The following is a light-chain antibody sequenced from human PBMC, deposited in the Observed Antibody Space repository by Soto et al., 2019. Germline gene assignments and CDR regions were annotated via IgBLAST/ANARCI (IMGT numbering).Light chain of an antibody. V-gene: IGKV1-5*03. CDR1: QIINTW. CDR2: RAS. Sequence: DIQMTQSPSSLSASVGDRVTITCRASQIINTWLAWYQQKPGKAPKLLIYRASNLVNGVPSRFSGSGSGTEFNLPISSLQPDDFSSYYCQQYETYSGTFGPGTKVDL. J-gene: IGKJ3*01. CDR3: QQYETYSGT.